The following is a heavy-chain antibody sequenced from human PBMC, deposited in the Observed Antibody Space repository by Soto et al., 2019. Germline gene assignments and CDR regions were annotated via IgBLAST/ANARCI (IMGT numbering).Heavy chain of an antibody. CDR1: GFIFSSHG. J-gene: IGHJ4*02. Sequence: GGSLRLSCAASGFIFSSHGMHWVRQAPGKGLEWVAVIWNDGSKKYYADSVKGRFTISRDNSKNTLYLQMNSLETEDTGVYYCTTDRCSSISCSDYWGQGTLVTVSS. CDR2: IWNDGSKK. CDR3: TTDRCSSISCSDY. V-gene: IGHV3-33*01. D-gene: IGHD2-2*01.